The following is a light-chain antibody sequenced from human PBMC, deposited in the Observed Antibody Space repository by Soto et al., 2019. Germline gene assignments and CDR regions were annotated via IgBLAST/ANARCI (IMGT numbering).Light chain of an antibody. CDR1: QSVSSSY. Sequence: IALTQSPGTLSLSPGERATLSCRASQSVSSSYLAWYQQKPGQAPRLLISGASSRATGIPDRFSGSGSGTEFTRTISRLEPEEFAVYYCQQYGSSPASFTFGPGTKVEIK. CDR2: GAS. J-gene: IGKJ3*01. CDR3: QQYGSSPASFT. V-gene: IGKV3-20*01.